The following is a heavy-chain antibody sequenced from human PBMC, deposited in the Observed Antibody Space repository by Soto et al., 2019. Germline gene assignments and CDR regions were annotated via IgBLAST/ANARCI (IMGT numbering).Heavy chain of an antibody. CDR3: DRGPRYNWNYGAFDI. D-gene: IGHD1-7*01. CDR2: INASNGNT. V-gene: IGHV1-3*01. Sequence: ASVKVSCKSPVYTFTIYSMHCVGQATGQRLEWMGRINASNGNTKYSQKFQGRVTITRDTSTSTVYMELSSLRSEDTAVYYCDRGPRYNWNYGAFDIWGQGTMVTVSS. CDR1: VYTFTIYS. J-gene: IGHJ3*02.